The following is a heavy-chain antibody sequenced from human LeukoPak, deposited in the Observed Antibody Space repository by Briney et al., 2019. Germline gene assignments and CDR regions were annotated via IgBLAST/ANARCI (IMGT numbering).Heavy chain of an antibody. CDR1: VYTFSSYY. V-gene: IGHV1-46*01. J-gene: IGHJ6*02. CDR3: ARAIAADGRYYYGMDV. Sequence: ASVKVSCKASVYTFSSYYMHWVRHAPGQGLEWMGIINPSGGSRSYAQKFQGRVTMTRDTSTSTVYMELSSLRSEDTAVYYCARAIAADGRYYYGMDVSGQGTTVTVSS. D-gene: IGHD6-13*01. CDR2: INPSGGSR.